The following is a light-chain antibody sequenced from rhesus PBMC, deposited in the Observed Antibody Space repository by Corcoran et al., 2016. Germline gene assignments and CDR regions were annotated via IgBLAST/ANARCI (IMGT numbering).Light chain of an antibody. Sequence: QVILTQSPATLSLSPGERATLSCRASQSVSSYLAWYQQKPGQAPRLLIYGASSRATGIPARFSGSGSWTDFTLTISSLEPEDVGVYHCYQHSSGYSFGQGTKVEIK. CDR3: YQHSSGYS. CDR2: GAS. V-gene: IGKV3-10*01. J-gene: IGKJ2*01. CDR1: QSVSSY.